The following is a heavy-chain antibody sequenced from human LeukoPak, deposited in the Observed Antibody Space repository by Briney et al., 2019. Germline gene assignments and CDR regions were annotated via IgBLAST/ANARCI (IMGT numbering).Heavy chain of an antibody. CDR2: ISSSSSYI. J-gene: IGHJ4*02. V-gene: IGHV3-21*01. D-gene: IGHD6-13*01. Sequence: GGSLRLSCAASGFTFSSYSMNRVRQAPGKGLEWVSSISSSSSYIYYADSVKGRFTISRDNAKNSLYLQMNSLRAEDTAVYYCARDPDSSSWILDYWGQGTLVTVSS. CDR1: GFTFSSYS. CDR3: ARDPDSSSWILDY.